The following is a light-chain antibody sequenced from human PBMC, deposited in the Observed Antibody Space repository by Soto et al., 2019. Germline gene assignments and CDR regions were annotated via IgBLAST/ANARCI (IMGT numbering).Light chain of an antibody. J-gene: IGKJ5*01. CDR2: GPS. CDR1: QSVSSTY. Sequence: VLTQSPGTLSLSPGERATLSCRASQSVSSTYLAWYQHKPGQAPRLLIYGPSTRATGIPDRFSGSGSGTEFTLTISRLEPEDFAVYYCQQYGGSPPITFGQGTRLEIK. V-gene: IGKV3-20*01. CDR3: QQYGGSPPIT.